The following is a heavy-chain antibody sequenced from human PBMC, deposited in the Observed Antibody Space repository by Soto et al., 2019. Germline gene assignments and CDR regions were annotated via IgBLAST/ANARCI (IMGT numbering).Heavy chain of an antibody. D-gene: IGHD2-15*01. CDR1: GFTFSSYS. CDR3: ARETRGGYCSGGSCPYVNWFDP. CDR2: ISSSSSYI. V-gene: IGHV3-21*01. J-gene: IGHJ5*02. Sequence: EVQLVESGGGLVKPGGSLRLSCAASGFTFSSYSMNWVRQAPGKGLEWVSSISSSSSYIYYADSVKGRFTISRDNAKNSLYLQMNSLRAEDTAVYYCARETRGGYCSGGSCPYVNWFDPWGQGTLVTVSS.